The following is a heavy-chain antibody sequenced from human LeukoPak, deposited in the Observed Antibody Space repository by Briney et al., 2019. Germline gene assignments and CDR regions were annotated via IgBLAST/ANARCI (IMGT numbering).Heavy chain of an antibody. CDR2: INSDGSST. V-gene: IGHV3-74*01. CDR3: APQSHYYGSGNLPP. J-gene: IGHJ5*02. D-gene: IGHD3-10*01. Sequence: PGGSLRLSCAASGFTFSSYWMHWVRQAPGKGLVWVSRINSDGSSTSYADSVKGRFTISRDNAKNTLYLQMNSLRAEDTAVYYCAPQSHYYGSGNLPPWGQGTLVTVSS. CDR1: GFTFSSYW.